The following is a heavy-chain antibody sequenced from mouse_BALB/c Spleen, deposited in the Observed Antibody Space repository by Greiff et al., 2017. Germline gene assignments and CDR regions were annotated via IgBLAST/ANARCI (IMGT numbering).Heavy chain of an antibody. CDR2: ISSGGSYT. Sequence: EVKLQESGGGLVKPGGSLKLSCAASGFTFCSYAMSWVRQSPEKRLEWVAEISSGGSYTYYPDTVTGRFTISRDNAKNTLYLEMSSLRSEDTAMYYCAREDDGYHYWGQGTTLTVSS. J-gene: IGHJ2*01. D-gene: IGHD2-3*01. CDR1: GFTFCSYA. V-gene: IGHV5-9-4*01. CDR3: AREDDGYHY.